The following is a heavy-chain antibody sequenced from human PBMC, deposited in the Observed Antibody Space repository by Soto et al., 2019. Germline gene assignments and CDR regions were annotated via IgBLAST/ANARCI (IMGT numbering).Heavy chain of an antibody. J-gene: IGHJ6*02. Sequence: GGSLRLSCAASGFTFSSYEMNWVRQAPGKGLEWVSYISSSGSTIYYADSVKGRFTISRDNAKNSLYLQMNSLRAEDTAVYYCARVEWAHYYYGMDVWGQGTTVTVSS. CDR2: ISSSGSTI. CDR3: ARVEWAHYYYGMDV. CDR1: GFTFSSYE. V-gene: IGHV3-48*03. D-gene: IGHD1-26*01.